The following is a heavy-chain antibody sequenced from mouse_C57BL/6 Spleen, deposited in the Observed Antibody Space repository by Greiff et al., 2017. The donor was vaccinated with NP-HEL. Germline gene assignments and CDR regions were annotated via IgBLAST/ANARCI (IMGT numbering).Heavy chain of an antibody. CDR2: IYPGDGDT. D-gene: IGHD1-1*01. V-gene: IGHV1-80*01. CDR1: GYAFSSYW. J-gene: IGHJ1*03. Sequence: QVQLQQSGAELVKPGASVKISCKASGYAFSSYWMNWVKQRPGTGLEWIGQIYPGDGDTNYNGKFKGKATLTADKSSSTAYMQLSSLTSEDSAVYFCARRSGSSLHWYFDVWGTGTTVTVSS. CDR3: ARRSGSSLHWYFDV.